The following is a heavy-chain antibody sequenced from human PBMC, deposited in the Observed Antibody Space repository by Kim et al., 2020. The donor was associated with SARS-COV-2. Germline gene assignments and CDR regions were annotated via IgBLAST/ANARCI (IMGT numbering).Heavy chain of an antibody. CDR1: GFTFSNAW. J-gene: IGHJ6*02. CDR2: IKSKTDGGTT. D-gene: IGHD6-13*01. CDR3: TTANSWYYYYYGMDV. Sequence: GGSLRLSCAASGFTFSNAWMSWVRQAPGKGLEWVGRIKSKTDGGTTDYAAPVKGRFTISRDDSKNTLYLQMNSLKTEDTAVYYCTTANSWYYYYYGMDVWGQGTTVTVSS. V-gene: IGHV3-15*01.